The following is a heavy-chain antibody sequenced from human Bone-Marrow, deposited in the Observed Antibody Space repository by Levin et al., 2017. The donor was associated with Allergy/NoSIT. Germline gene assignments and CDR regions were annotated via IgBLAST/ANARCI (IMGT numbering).Heavy chain of an antibody. D-gene: IGHD3-16*01. Sequence: PGGSLRLSCAASGFTVSNNHMSWVRQAPGKGLEWLSFIYADGRTHYADSVKGRFPISRDDSKNTLHLQMNSLRAEDTAVYYCARGGPGPYYFDYWGQGTLVTVSS. CDR2: IYADGRT. J-gene: IGHJ4*02. V-gene: IGHV3-53*01. CDR3: ARGGPGPYYFDY. CDR1: GFTVSNNH.